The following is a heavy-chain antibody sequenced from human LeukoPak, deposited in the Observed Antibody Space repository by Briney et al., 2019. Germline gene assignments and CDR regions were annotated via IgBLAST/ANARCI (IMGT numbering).Heavy chain of an antibody. CDR2: IKTKTDGETT. CDR3: TTDIYP. J-gene: IGHJ5*02. V-gene: IGHV3-15*01. Sequence: PGGSLRLSCAASEFTFSNAWMTWVRQAPGKGLEWVGRIKTKTDGETTDYAAPVKGRFAILRDDSKNTLYLQMNSLKTEDTAVYYCTTDIYPWGQGTLVTVSS. CDR1: EFTFSNAW.